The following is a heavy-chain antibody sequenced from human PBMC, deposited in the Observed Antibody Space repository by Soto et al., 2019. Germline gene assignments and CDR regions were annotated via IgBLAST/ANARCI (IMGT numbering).Heavy chain of an antibody. Sequence: QVQLVQSGAEVKKPGASVKVSCKASGYTFTSYYMHWVRQAPGQGLEWMGIINPSGGSTSYAQKFQGRVTMTRDTSTSTVYMELSSLRSEDTAVYYCARGPKAVTIFGVVSQNPADYWGQGTLVTVSS. V-gene: IGHV1-46*01. CDR1: GYTFTSYY. D-gene: IGHD3-3*01. CDR3: ARGPKAVTIFGVVSQNPADY. CDR2: INPSGGST. J-gene: IGHJ4*02.